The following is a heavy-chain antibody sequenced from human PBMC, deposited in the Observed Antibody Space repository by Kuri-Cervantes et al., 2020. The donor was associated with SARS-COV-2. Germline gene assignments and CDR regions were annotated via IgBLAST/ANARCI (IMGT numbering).Heavy chain of an antibody. CDR1: GGSFSGYY. CDR2: INHSGST. Sequence: GSLRLSCAVYGGSFSGYYWSWIRQPPGKGLEWIGEINHSGSTNYNPSLKSRVTISVDTSKNQFSLKLSSVTAADTAVYYCARGRGGYGLMVYAIHYFDYWGQGTLVTVSS. V-gene: IGHV4-34*01. D-gene: IGHD2-8*01. J-gene: IGHJ4*02. CDR3: ARGRGGYGLMVYAIHYFDY.